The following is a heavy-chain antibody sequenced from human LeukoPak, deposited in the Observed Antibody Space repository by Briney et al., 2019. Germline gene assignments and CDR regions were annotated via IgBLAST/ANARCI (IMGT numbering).Heavy chain of an antibody. Sequence: TSETLSLTCTVSGGSIRSYYWTWIRQPPGKGLEWIGCVYYSGGTYHNPSLNSRVTMSLDTSKNQFSLKLSSLTAADTAVYYCASTLGELSLYLDYWGQGTLVTVSS. CDR2: VYYSGGT. CDR3: ASTLGELSLYLDY. J-gene: IGHJ4*02. CDR1: GGSIRSYY. D-gene: IGHD3-16*02. V-gene: IGHV4-59*01.